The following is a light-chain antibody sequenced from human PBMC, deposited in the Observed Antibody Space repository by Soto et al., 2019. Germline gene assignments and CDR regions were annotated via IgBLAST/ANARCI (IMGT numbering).Light chain of an antibody. Sequence: QSALTQPASVSGSPGQSITISCTGTSSDVGSYNFVSWYQQHPGKAPKLMIYEVNKRPSGVSNRFSGSKSGTTASLTISGLQAEDEADYYCCSFAGSNTPYVFGTGTKLTVL. J-gene: IGLJ1*01. V-gene: IGLV2-23*02. CDR2: EVN. CDR1: SSDVGSYNF. CDR3: CSFAGSNTPYV.